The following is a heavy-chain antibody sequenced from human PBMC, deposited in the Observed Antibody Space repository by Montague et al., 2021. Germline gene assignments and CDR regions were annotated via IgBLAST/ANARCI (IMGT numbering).Heavy chain of an antibody. D-gene: IGHD5-24*01. CDR2: ADSSIENT. J-gene: IGHJ4*02. Sequence: SVKVSCKASVTGSWNYGADWKRPRLNPSHIRMAYADSSIENTGFAQKFQGRVTMTSNTSISTAYMELSSLRSEDTAVYYCARRGRDGYNWEFDYWGQGTLVTVSS. CDR1: VTGSWNYG. CDR3: ARRGRDGYNWEFDY. V-gene: IGHV1-8*02.